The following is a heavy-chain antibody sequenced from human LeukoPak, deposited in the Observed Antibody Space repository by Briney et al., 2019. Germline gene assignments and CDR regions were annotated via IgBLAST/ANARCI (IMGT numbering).Heavy chain of an antibody. V-gene: IGHV3-53*01. CDR3: AREGRFQSFDY. Sequence: PGGSLRLSCAASGFSVSSNYVSWVRQAPGKGLEWVSVIYTGGTTHYAPSAMGRFTISRDDSQNTVHLHMSGLRDEDTALYYCAREGRFQSFDYWGQGTLVAVSS. CDR1: GFSVSSNY. J-gene: IGHJ4*02. CDR2: IYTGGTT.